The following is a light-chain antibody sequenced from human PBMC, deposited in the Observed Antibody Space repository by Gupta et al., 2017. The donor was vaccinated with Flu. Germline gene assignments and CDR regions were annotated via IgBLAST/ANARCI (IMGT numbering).Light chain of an antibody. CDR3: CSYAGSSALV. J-gene: IGLJ3*02. Sequence: QSALTQSASVSGSPGQSITISCTGTSSDVGTYDLVSWYHQSPGKAPKLLIYEVNKRPSGVSNRFSGSKSDNTASLTISGLQADDEADYYCCSYAGSSALVFGGGTKLTVL. V-gene: IGLV2-23*02. CDR1: SSDVGTYDL. CDR2: EVN.